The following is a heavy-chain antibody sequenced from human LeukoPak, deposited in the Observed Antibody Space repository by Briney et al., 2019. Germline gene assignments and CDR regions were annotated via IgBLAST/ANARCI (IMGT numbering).Heavy chain of an antibody. J-gene: IGHJ3*02. V-gene: IGHV3-21*01. CDR1: GFTFSTSD. Sequence: GGSLRLSCATSGFTFSTSDMHWVRQAPGKGLEWVSSISSSSTYIYYADSVKGRFTISRDNAKNSLYLQMNSLRAEDTAVYYCATSAFDIWGQGTMVTVSS. CDR3: ATSAFDI. CDR2: ISSSSTYI.